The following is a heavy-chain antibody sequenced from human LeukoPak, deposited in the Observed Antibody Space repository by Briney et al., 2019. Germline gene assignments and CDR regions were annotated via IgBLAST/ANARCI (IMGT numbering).Heavy chain of an antibody. CDR3: AKDRAYYYYYYGMDV. CDR2: ISGSGGST. V-gene: IGHV3-23*01. J-gene: IGHJ6*02. Sequence: GGSLRLSCAASGFTFSSYAMSWVRQAPGKGLEWVSAISGSGGSTYYADSVKGRFTISRDNSKNTLYLQMNSLRAEDTAVYYCAKDRAYYYYYYGMDVWGQGTTVTVSS. CDR1: GFTFSSYA.